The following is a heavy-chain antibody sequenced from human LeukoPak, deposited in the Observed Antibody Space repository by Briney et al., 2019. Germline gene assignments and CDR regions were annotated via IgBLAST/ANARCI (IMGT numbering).Heavy chain of an antibody. D-gene: IGHD2-2*02. J-gene: IGHJ4*02. CDR2: IIPILGIA. CDR1: GGTFSSYA. CDR3: ARASMAAIFYFDY. Sequence: GASVKVSCKASGGTFSSYAISWVRQAPGQGLEWMGRIIPILGIAIYAQKFQGRVTITADKSTSTAYMELSSLRSEDTAVYYCARASMAAIFYFDYWGQGTLVTVSS. V-gene: IGHV1-69*04.